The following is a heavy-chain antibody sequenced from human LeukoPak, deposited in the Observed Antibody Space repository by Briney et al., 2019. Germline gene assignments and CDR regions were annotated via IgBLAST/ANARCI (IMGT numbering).Heavy chain of an antibody. V-gene: IGHV1-46*01. CDR1: GYTFTSYY. Sequence: ASVKVSCKASGYTFTSYYMHWVRQAPGQGLEWMGIINPSGGSTSYAQKFQGRVTMTRDTSTSTVYMELSSLRSEDTAVYYCARDGRATVVTPSYYGMDVWGQGTTVTVSS. J-gene: IGHJ6*02. CDR3: ARDGRATVVTPSYYGMDV. CDR2: INPSGGST. D-gene: IGHD4-23*01.